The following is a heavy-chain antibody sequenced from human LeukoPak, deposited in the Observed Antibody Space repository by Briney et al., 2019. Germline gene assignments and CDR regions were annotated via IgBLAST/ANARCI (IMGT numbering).Heavy chain of an antibody. Sequence: ASVKVSCKASGYICTHYTMYWVCQAPGQRLEWMGWINTGNGNTKYSQKFQGRVTISRDTSASIAYMELSSLRFEDTAVYYCAIWYSDAFDVWGQGTMVTVSS. D-gene: IGHD6-13*01. CDR3: AIWYSDAFDV. CDR2: INTGNGNT. V-gene: IGHV1-3*04. J-gene: IGHJ3*01. CDR1: GYICTHYT.